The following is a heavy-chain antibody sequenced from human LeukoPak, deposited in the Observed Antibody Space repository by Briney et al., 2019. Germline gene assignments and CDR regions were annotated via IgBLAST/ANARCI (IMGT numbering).Heavy chain of an antibody. J-gene: IGHJ5*02. V-gene: IGHV3-7*05. Sequence: PGGSLRLSCAASGFMFTSYWMSWVRQAPGKGLKWVASINHDGSEKYYVDSVKGRFTISRDNAKNSLYLQMNSLRAEDTAVYHCARVVVSTTNRFDPWGQGTLVTVSS. D-gene: IGHD5/OR15-5a*01. CDR3: ARVVVSTTNRFDP. CDR2: INHDGSEK. CDR1: GFMFTSYW.